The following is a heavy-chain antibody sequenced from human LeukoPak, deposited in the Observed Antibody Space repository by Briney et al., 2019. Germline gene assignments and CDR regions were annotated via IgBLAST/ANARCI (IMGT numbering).Heavy chain of an antibody. J-gene: IGHJ6*03. CDR1: GFTFSSYS. CDR3: ARRGSYPNYYYHYMDV. Sequence: GGSLRLSCAASGFTFSSYSMNWVRQAPGKGLEWVSYISSSSSTIYYADSVKGRFTISRDNAKNSLYLQMNSLRAEDTAVYYCARRGSYPNYYYHYMDVWGKGTTVTVSS. V-gene: IGHV3-48*01. CDR2: ISSSSSTI. D-gene: IGHD1-26*01.